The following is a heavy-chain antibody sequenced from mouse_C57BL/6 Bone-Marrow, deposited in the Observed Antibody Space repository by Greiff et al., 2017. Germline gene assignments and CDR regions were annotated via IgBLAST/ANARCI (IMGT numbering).Heavy chain of an antibody. D-gene: IGHD3-2*02. CDR2: IRSKSNNNAT. V-gene: IGHV10-1*01. J-gene: IGHJ3*01. CDR3: ERAKATAY. Sequence: EVQVVESGGGLVQPKGSLKLSCAASGFSFNTYAMNWVRQAPGKGLEWVARIRSKSNNNATYYADSVKDRFTISRDDSESMLYLQMNNLTTEDTAMYYCERAKATAYWGQGTLVTVSA. CDR1: GFSFNTYA.